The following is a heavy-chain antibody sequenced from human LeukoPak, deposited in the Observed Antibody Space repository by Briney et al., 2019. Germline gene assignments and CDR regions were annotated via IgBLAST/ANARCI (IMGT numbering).Heavy chain of an antibody. J-gene: IGHJ3*02. D-gene: IGHD5-18*01. Sequence: PGGSLRLSCAASGFTFSSYAMHWVRQAPGKGLEWVAVISYDGSNKYYADSVKGRFTISRDNAKNSLYLQMNSLRAEDTAVYYCARWIQLWLRLSAFDIWGQGTMVTVSS. CDR2: ISYDGSNK. CDR1: GFTFSSYA. V-gene: IGHV3-30-3*01. CDR3: ARWIQLWLRLSAFDI.